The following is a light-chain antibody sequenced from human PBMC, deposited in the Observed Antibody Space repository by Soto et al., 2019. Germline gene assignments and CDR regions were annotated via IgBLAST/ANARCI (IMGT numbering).Light chain of an antibody. J-gene: IGLJ1*01. V-gene: IGLV2-8*01. CDR1: SSDVGGYNF. CDR2: EVT. CDR3: SSYKSSTFYV. Sequence: QSVLTQPPSASGSPGQSVAISCTGTSSDVGGYNFVSWYQQHPGKAPKLMIYEVTKRPSGVPDRFSGSKSGNTASLTISGLQAEDEADYYCSSYKSSTFYVFGTGTKVTVL.